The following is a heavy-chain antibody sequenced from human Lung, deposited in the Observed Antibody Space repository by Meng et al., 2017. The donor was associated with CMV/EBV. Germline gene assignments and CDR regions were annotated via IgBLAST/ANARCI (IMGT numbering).Heavy chain of an antibody. CDR2: ISWNSGSI. CDR1: GFTFDDYA. V-gene: IGHV3-9*03. J-gene: IGHJ6*02. D-gene: IGHD3-10*01. CDR3: AKEESGKGGMDV. Sequence: SLKISCAASGFTFDDYAMHWVRQAPGKGLEWVSGISWNSGSIGYADSVKGRFTISRDNAKNSLYLQMNSLRAEDMALYYCAKEESGKGGMDVWGQGTTVTVSS.